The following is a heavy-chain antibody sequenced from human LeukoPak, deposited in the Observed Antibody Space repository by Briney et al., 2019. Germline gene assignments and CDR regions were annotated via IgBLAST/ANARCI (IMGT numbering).Heavy chain of an antibody. CDR2: NSGYNGNT. V-gene: IGHV1-18*01. CDR1: GYTFTSYG. J-gene: IGHJ5*02. Sequence: GASVKVSCKASGYTFTSYGISWVRQAPGQGLEWMGWNSGYNGNTHYAHNLQGRVTMTTDTSTSTAYMELRSLRSDDTAVYYCARDEARYSSGYYPNWFDPWGQGTLVTVSS. D-gene: IGHD3-22*01. CDR3: ARDEARYSSGYYPNWFDP.